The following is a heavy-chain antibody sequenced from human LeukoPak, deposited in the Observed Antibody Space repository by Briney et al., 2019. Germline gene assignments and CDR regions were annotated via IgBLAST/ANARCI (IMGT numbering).Heavy chain of an antibody. J-gene: IGHJ5*02. D-gene: IGHD6-19*01. CDR1: GGSISSGGYS. Sequence: KTSQTLSLTCAVSGGSISSGGYSWSWIRQPPGKGLEWIGYIYHSGSTYYTPSLKSRVTISVDTSKNQFSLNLTSVTAADTAVYYCARDSSGTLSGGGWFDPWGQGTLVTVSS. CDR2: IYHSGST. V-gene: IGHV4-30-2*01. CDR3: ARDSSGTLSGGGWFDP.